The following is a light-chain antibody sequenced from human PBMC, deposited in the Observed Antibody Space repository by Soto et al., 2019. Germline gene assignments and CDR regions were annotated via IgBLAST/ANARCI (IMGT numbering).Light chain of an antibody. J-gene: IGKJ1*01. Sequence: DIQMTQSPSILSASVGDRVTITCRASQSISSWLAWYQQKPGKAPKLLIYKASSLESGVPSRFSGSGSGTEFTLTISSLQPDDFATYYCQQYSSYSPRTFGQGTKVDI. CDR1: QSISSW. CDR3: QQYSSYSPRT. V-gene: IGKV1-5*03. CDR2: KAS.